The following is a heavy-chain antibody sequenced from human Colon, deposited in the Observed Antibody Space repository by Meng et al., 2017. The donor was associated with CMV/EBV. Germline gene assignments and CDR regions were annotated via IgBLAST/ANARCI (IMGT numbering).Heavy chain of an antibody. CDR2: IYYSGST. CDR3: ARDSGYSYVFGY. CDR1: GGSISSYY. V-gene: IGHV4-59*01. Sequence: SETLSLICTVSGGSISSYYWSWIRQPPGKGLEWIGYIYYSGSTNYNPSLKSRVTISVDTSKNQFSLKLSSVTAADTAVYYCARDSGYSYVFGYWGQGTLVTVSS. J-gene: IGHJ4*02. D-gene: IGHD5-18*01.